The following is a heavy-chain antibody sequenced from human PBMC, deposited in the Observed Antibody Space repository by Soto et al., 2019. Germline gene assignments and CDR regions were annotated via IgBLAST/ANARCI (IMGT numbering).Heavy chain of an antibody. J-gene: IGHJ4*02. CDR1: GGSISSGGYY. CDR2: IYYSGST. Sequence: QVQLQESGPGLVKPSQTLSLTCTVSGGSISSGGYYWSWIRQHPGKGLEWIGYIYYSGSTYYNPSLKSRVTISVDTSKNQFSLKLSSVTAADTAVYYCAIRKVVPAAIRGGFDYWGQGTLVTVSS. D-gene: IGHD2-2*01. V-gene: IGHV4-31*03. CDR3: AIRKVVPAAIRGGFDY.